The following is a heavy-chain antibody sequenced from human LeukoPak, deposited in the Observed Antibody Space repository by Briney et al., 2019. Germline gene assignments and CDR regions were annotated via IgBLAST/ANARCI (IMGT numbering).Heavy chain of an antibody. J-gene: IGHJ3*02. CDR1: GFTSSTYA. D-gene: IGHD7-27*01. Sequence: PGRSLRLSCAASGFTSSTYALHWVRQAPGKGLEWVAVISDDGNTKYYAESVKGRFTVSRDNSKNTLFVQMNSLRTEDTAMYYCARDRLSGGSVFDIWGQGTMV. CDR2: ISDDGNTK. CDR3: ARDRLSGGSVFDI. V-gene: IGHV3-30-3*01.